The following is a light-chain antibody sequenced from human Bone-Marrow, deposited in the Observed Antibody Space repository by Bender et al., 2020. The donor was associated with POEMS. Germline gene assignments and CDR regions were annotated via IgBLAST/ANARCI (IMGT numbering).Light chain of an antibody. CDR2: SNY. CDR3: CSYAGSTTPNYV. J-gene: IGLJ1*01. CDR1: DSNFGGNN. Sequence: QSVLTQPPSASGTPGQSVIISCSGTDSNFGGNNVNWYQHLPGTAPRLVVYSNYQRPSGVPARFSGSKSGTSASLAISDIQSEDEGDYYCCSYAGSTTPNYVFGTGTKVTVL. V-gene: IGLV1-44*01.